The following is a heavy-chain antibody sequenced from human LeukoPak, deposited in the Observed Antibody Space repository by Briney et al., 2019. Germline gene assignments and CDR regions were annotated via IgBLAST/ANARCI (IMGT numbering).Heavy chain of an antibody. CDR1: GDSIPNYY. D-gene: IGHD3-22*01. J-gene: IGHJ4*02. V-gene: IGHV4-59*08. Sequence: SETLSLTCTVSGDSIPNYYWSWIRQPPGKGLERIRYISNSGSTNYNPSLKSRVTISVDMSKNQFSLRLSSVTAADTAVYYCARHKEYYDSSGPMVYWGQGTLVTVSS. CDR3: ARHKEYYDSSGPMVY. CDR2: ISNSGST.